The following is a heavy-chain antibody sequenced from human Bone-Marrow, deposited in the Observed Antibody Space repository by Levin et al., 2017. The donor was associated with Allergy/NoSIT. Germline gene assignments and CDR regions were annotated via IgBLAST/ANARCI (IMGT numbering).Heavy chain of an antibody. Sequence: SETLSLTCSVSGAIIRNPNYYWGWIRQPPGKGLEWLGIIFYSGTTYYKPAFEGRVRISEDSSNNQFSLRLRSVIVADTAFYYCARAYFYGLGSYLFYFDSWGQGSLVTVSS. CDR1: GAIIRNPNYY. V-gene: IGHV4-39*01. CDR3: ARAYFYGLGSYLFYFDS. CDR2: IFYSGTT. J-gene: IGHJ4*02. D-gene: IGHD3-10*01.